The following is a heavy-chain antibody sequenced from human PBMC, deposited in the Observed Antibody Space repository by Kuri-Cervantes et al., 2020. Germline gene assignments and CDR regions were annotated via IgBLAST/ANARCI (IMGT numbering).Heavy chain of an antibody. CDR3: AKAYTFGGANDAFDI. CDR1: GFTFSSYG. Sequence: GGSLRLSCAASGFTFSSYGMHWVRQAPGKGLEWVAVISYDGSNKYYADSVKGRFTISRDNAKNSLYLQMNSLRAEDTALYYCAKAYTFGGANDAFDIWGQGTMVTVSS. D-gene: IGHD3-16*01. J-gene: IGHJ3*02. V-gene: IGHV3-30*18. CDR2: ISYDGSNK.